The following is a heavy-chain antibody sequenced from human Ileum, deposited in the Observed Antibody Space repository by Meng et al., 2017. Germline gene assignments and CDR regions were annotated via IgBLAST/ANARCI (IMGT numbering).Heavy chain of an antibody. CDR1: GGSVSSDTYF. CDR2: TYFSGGT. V-gene: IGHV4-61*01. CDR3: ATGSFSSDLPFDY. D-gene: IGHD3-3*01. J-gene: IGHJ4*02. Sequence: QVQLQESGPGLVRPSETLSLTCTVSGGSVSSDTYFWSWIRQPPGKGLEWIGYTYFSGGTYYNPSLKSRVTISRDTSKKQFSLNLSSATAADTAVYYCATGSFSSDLPFDYWGQGTLVTVSS.